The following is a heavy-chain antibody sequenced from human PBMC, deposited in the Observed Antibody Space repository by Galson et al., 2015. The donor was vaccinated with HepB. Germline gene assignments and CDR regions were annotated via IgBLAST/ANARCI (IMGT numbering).Heavy chain of an antibody. J-gene: IGHJ4*02. CDR2: IGNRGGTM. CDR3: ARVGVGLDFDY. Sequence: SLRLSCAASGFTFSDYYMSWIRQAPGKGLEWVSFIGNRGGTMYSAASLTGRFTISRNNAKNSLFLQMNTLMAEDTAVYYCARVGVGLDFDYWGRGTLVTVSS. CDR1: GFTFSDYY. V-gene: IGHV3-11*01.